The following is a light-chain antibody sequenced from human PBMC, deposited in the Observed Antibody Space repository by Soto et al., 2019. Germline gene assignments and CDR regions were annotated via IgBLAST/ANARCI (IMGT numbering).Light chain of an antibody. CDR1: QSVSSSY. Sequence: GLNQSLAILSLSIGESATLSGRASQSVSSSYLAWYQQKPGQAPRLLIYGASNRATGIPDRFSGSGSGTDFTLTISRLEPEDFAVYYCQQYGRSGTFGQGSDVDVK. CDR3: QQYGRSGT. J-gene: IGKJ1*01. CDR2: GAS. V-gene: IGKV3-20*01.